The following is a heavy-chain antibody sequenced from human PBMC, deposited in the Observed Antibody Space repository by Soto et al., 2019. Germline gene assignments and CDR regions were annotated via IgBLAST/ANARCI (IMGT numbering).Heavy chain of an antibody. D-gene: IGHD3-10*01. J-gene: IGHJ6*02. V-gene: IGHV3-21*01. CDR2: ISSSSSYI. Sequence: EVQLVESGGGLVKPGGSLRLSCAASGFTFSSYNMNWVRQAPGKGLECVSSISSSSSYIYYADSVKGRFTISRDNAKNSLYLQMNSLRAEDTAVYYCARRAGDYYGMDVWGQGTTVTVSS. CDR1: GFTFSSYN. CDR3: ARRAGDYYGMDV.